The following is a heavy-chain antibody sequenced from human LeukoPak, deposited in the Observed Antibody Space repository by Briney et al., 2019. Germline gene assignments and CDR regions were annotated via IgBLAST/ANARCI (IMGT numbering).Heavy chain of an antibody. CDR1: GYTFTSYD. CDR3: ARAHRAVAGTYYYYYGMDV. Sequence: SVKVSCKASGYTFTSYDINWVRQAPGQGLEWMGGIIPIFGTANYAQKFQGRVTITADESTSTAYMELSSLRSEDTAVYYCARAHRAVAGTYYYYYGMDVWGQGTTVTVSS. CDR2: IIPIFGTA. D-gene: IGHD6-19*01. J-gene: IGHJ6*02. V-gene: IGHV1-69*13.